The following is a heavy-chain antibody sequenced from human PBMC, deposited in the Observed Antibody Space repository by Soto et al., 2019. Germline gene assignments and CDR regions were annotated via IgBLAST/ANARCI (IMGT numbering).Heavy chain of an antibody. V-gene: IGHV3-23*01. D-gene: IGHD3-3*01. CDR1: GFTFRNYA. CDR3: VKDWSGEKCPCMDV. Sequence: EVQLLESGGGLVQPGGSLRLSCEASGFTFRNYAMTWVRQAPGKGPEWVSSISRSGDITYYVDSVKGRFIISRDNSENTLYLQMNGLSAEDAAIYYCVKDWSGEKCPCMDVWGQGTTVTVSS. J-gene: IGHJ6*02. CDR2: ISRSGDIT.